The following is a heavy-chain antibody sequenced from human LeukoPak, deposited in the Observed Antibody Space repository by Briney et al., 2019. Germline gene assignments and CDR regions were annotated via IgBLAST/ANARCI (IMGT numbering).Heavy chain of an antibody. D-gene: IGHD2-2*01. CDR2: ISPIFGTA. CDR3: ARSKDIVVVPAAPVVYNWFDP. Sequence: GASVKVSCKASGGTFSSYAISWVRQAPGQGLEWMGGISPIFGTANYAQKFQGRVTITADESTSTAYMELSSLRSEDTAVYYCARSKDIVVVPAAPVVYNWFDPWGQGTLVTVSS. CDR1: GGTFSSYA. J-gene: IGHJ5*02. V-gene: IGHV1-69*01.